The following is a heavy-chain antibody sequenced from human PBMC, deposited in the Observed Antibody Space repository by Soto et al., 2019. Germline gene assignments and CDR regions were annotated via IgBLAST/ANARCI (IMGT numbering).Heavy chain of an antibody. CDR1: GFSFNNVW. V-gene: IGHV3-15*07. J-gene: IGHJ4*02. CDR3: SDYSDLGSGHAPL. CDR2: IKSKGNGETT. D-gene: IGHD3-3*01. Sequence: EVQLVESGGGLVKPGGSLGLSCGASGFSFNNVWMHWVRQAPGMGLEWVGRIKSKGNGETTDDAEPVKGRLAVSRDDSKNTGYPQMKSLKTEATAVHYCSDYSDLGSGHAPLWGQRTLVAVSS.